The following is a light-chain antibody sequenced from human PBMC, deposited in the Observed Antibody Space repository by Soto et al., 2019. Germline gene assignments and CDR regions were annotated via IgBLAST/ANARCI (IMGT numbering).Light chain of an antibody. CDR2: EVT. CDR3: AAWDDSLSGVV. Sequence: QSALTQPPSASGSPGQSLTISCTGTSSDVGFYNFVSWYQQRPGKAPKLVIYEVTKRPSGVPDRFSGSKSGSTASLTVSGLQADDEADYYCAAWDDSLSGVVFGGGTQLTVL. V-gene: IGLV2-8*01. J-gene: IGLJ2*01. CDR1: SSDVGFYNF.